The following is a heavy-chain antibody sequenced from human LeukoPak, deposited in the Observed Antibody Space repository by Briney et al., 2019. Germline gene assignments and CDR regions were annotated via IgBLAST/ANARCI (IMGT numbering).Heavy chain of an antibody. Sequence: SETLFLTCTVSGASVSASGYFWGWIRQPPGKGLEWIGTLHYSGSIYYNTSLRSRVTISVDTSKNQFSLKLNSVTSADTAIYYCARDWDGAFDFNTFDIWGLGTMVTVSS. CDR3: ARDWDGAFDFNTFDI. CDR1: GASVSASGYF. D-gene: IGHD4/OR15-4a*01. V-gene: IGHV4-39*07. J-gene: IGHJ3*02. CDR2: LHYSGSI.